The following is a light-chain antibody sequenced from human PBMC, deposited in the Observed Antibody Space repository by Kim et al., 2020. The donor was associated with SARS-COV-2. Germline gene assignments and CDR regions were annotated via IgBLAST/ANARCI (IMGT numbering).Light chain of an antibody. Sequence: SPGERATLSRRASQSVSTDLAWYQQKSGQGPRLLIYGASTRATGIPARFSGSGSGTEFTLTISGRQSEDLAVYYCQQYKNWPPSTFGQGTRLEIK. CDR3: QQYKNWPPST. CDR2: GAS. V-gene: IGKV3D-15*01. J-gene: IGKJ5*01. CDR1: QSVSTD.